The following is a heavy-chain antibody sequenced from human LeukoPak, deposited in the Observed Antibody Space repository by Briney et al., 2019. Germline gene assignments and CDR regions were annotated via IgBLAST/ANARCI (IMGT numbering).Heavy chain of an antibody. Sequence: ASVKVSCKASGYTFTGYYMHWVRQAPGQGLEWMGWINPNSGGTNYAQKFQGRVTMTRDTSISTAYMELSRLRSDDTAVYYCAPDYYDSRFRDYWGQGTLVTVSS. J-gene: IGHJ4*02. D-gene: IGHD3-22*01. CDR2: INPNSGGT. CDR3: APDYYDSRFRDY. CDR1: GYTFTGYY. V-gene: IGHV1-2*02.